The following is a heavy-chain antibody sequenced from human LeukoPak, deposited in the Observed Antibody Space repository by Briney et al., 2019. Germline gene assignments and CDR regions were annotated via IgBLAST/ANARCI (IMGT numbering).Heavy chain of an antibody. CDR2: TYYRSKWYN. CDR3: ARALLLWFGEFPAGWFDP. D-gene: IGHD3-10*01. V-gene: IGHV6-1*01. CDR1: GDSVSSNSAA. J-gene: IGHJ5*02. Sequence: SQTLSLTCAISGDSVSSNSAAWNWIRQSPSRGLEWLGRTYYRSKWYNDYAVSVKSRITINPDTSKNQFSLRLNSVTPEDTAVYYCARALLLWFGEFPAGWFDPWGQGTLVTVSS.